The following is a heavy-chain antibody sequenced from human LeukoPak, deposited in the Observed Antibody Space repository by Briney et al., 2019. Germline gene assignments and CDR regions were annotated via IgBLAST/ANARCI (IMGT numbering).Heavy chain of an antibody. CDR3: ARPRKCQLLFDY. V-gene: IGHV1-2*02. Sequence: ASVKVSLTASGYTFTVYYMYWVRQAPGQGLEWVGWINPNSGGTNYAQKFQGRVTMTRDTSISTAYMELSRLRSDDTAVYYCARPRKCQLLFDYWGRGTLVTVSS. J-gene: IGHJ4*02. CDR1: GYTFTVYY. CDR2: INPNSGGT. D-gene: IGHD2-2*01.